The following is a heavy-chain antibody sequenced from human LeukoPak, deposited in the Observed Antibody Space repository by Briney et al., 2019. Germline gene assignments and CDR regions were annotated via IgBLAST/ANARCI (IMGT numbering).Heavy chain of an antibody. D-gene: IGHD2-15*01. V-gene: IGHV1-18*01. J-gene: IGHJ6*02. CDR3: AREYRYCSGGDCSWPNSGMDV. Sequence: ASVKVSCKASGYTFTSNGISWVRQAPGQGPEWMGWVSGYNGNTNYAQKFQGRVTMTTDTSTRTADLELRGLRSDDTAVYYCAREYRYCSGGDCSWPNSGMDVWGQGTTVTVSS. CDR2: VSGYNGNT. CDR1: GYTFTSNG.